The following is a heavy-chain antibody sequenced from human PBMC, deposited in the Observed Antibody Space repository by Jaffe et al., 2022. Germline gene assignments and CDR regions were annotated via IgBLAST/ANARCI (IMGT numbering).Heavy chain of an antibody. CDR1: GGSISSYY. CDR2: IYYSGST. J-gene: IGHJ4*02. V-gene: IGHV4-59*01. Sequence: QVQLQESGPGLVKPSETLSLTCTVSGGSISSYYWSWIRQPPGKGLEWIGYIYYSGSTNYNPSLKSRVTISVDTSKNQFSLKLSSVTAADTAVYYCARGRLLWFGELLPYYWGQGTLVTVSS. CDR3: ARGRLLWFGELLPYY. D-gene: IGHD3-10*01.